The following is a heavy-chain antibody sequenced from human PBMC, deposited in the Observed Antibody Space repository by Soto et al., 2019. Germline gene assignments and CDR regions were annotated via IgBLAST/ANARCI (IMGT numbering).Heavy chain of an antibody. CDR3: ALEGYGSDNWFDA. J-gene: IGHJ5*02. D-gene: IGHD6-13*01. V-gene: IGHV2-5*01. CDR2: IYWYDET. Sequence: QITLEESGPTLVKPTQTLTLTCTFSGFSLSTTGVGLAWIRQPPGKALEWLALIYWYDETRYSPSLKGTLTFLKDSPKPRVVPTTTNMAPVYTATMCLALEGYGSDNWFDAWGQGTLVTVSS. CDR1: GFSLSTTGVG.